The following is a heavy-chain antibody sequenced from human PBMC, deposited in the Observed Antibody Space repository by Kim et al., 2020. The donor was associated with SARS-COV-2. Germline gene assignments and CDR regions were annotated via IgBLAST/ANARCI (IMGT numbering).Heavy chain of an antibody. V-gene: IGHV3-30-3*01. D-gene: IGHD6-19*01. CDR2: ISYDGSNK. CDR1: GFTFSSYA. Sequence: GGSLRLSCAASGFTFSSYAMHWVRQAPGKGLEWVAVISYDGSNKYYADSVKGRFTISRDNSKNTLYLQMNSLRAEDTAVYYCARDRVAYSSGWYEDYWGQGTLVTVSS. J-gene: IGHJ4*02. CDR3: ARDRVAYSSGWYEDY.